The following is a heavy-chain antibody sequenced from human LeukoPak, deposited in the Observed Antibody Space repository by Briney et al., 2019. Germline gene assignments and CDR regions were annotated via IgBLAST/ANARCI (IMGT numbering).Heavy chain of an antibody. J-gene: IGHJ4*02. D-gene: IGHD2-2*01. V-gene: IGHV3-30*18. Sequence: GGSLRLSCAASGFTFNNYGMHWVRQAPGKGLEWVAVISYDRRNIHYPDSVKGRFTISRDISTDTLWLQMDSLRTEDTAVYYCAKGPLRGTAAAIDYWGQGTLVTVSS. CDR3: AKGPLRGTAAAIDY. CDR2: ISYDRRNI. CDR1: GFTFNNYG.